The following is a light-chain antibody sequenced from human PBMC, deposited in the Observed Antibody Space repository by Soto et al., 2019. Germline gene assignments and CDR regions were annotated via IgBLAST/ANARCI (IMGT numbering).Light chain of an antibody. J-gene: IGLJ1*01. CDR2: EVS. CDR1: SSDVSGYNY. Sequence: QSALTQPASVSGSPGQSITISCTGTSSDVSGYNYVSWYQQHPGKAPKLMIYEVSNRPSGVSNRFSGSKSGNTASLTISGLQAEDEADYYCSSYTSSNTYVFGTGTQLTVL. V-gene: IGLV2-14*01. CDR3: SSYTSSNTYV.